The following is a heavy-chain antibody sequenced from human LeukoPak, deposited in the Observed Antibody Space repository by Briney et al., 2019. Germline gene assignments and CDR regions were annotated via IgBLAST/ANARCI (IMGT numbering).Heavy chain of an antibody. CDR2: IYYSGAT. J-gene: IGHJ4*02. Sequence: PSETLSLTCTVSGGSISSSSYYWAWIRQPPGKGLEWIGSIYYSGATYYNPSLKSRVTISVDTSKNQFSLKVSSVTAADTAVYYCASRHGGDCWGQGTLVTVSS. D-gene: IGHD2-15*01. CDR3: ASRHGGDC. CDR1: GGSISSSSYY. V-gene: IGHV4-39*01.